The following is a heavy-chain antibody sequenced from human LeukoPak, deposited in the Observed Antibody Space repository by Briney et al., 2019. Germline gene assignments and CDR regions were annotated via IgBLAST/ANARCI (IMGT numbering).Heavy chain of an antibody. D-gene: IGHD4-23*01. Sequence: PSETLSLTCTVSGGSISSYYWSWIRQPPGKGLEWIGYIYYSGSTNYNPSLKSRVTISVDTSKNQFSLKLSSVTAADTAVYYCARAGGKYDAFDIWGQGTMVTVSS. CDR2: IYYSGST. CDR1: GGSISSYY. CDR3: ARAGGKYDAFDI. J-gene: IGHJ3*02. V-gene: IGHV4-59*01.